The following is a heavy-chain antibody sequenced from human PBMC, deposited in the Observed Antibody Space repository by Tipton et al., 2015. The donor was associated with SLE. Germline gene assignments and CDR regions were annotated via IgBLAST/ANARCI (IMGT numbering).Heavy chain of an antibody. Sequence: TLSLTCTVSGGSISSYYWSWIRQPPGKGLEWIGSIYHSGNTYYNPSLKSRVTISVDTSKNQFSLKMSSVTAADTAVYYCAKSWIQLWLHAFDIWGQGTMVTVSS. CDR1: GGSISSYY. D-gene: IGHD5-18*01. J-gene: IGHJ3*02. CDR2: IYHSGNT. V-gene: IGHV4-59*12. CDR3: AKSWIQLWLHAFDI.